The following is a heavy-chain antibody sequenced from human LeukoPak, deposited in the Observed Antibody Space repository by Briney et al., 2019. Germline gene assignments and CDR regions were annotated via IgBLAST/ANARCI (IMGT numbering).Heavy chain of an antibody. D-gene: IGHD4-23*01. CDR3: ARDGDTVLTRGYYYYMDV. CDR1: GFTLSSYA. J-gene: IGHJ6*03. Sequence: GGSLRLSCAASGFTLSSYALNWVRQAPGKGLEWVSIISSSSSYIYYADSVKGRFTISRDNARNSLYLQMNSLRAEDTALYYCARDGDTVLTRGYYYYMDVWGKGTTVTVSS. CDR2: ISSSSSYI. V-gene: IGHV3-21*01.